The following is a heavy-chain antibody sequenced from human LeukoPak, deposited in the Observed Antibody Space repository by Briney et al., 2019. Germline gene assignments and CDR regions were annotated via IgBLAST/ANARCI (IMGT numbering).Heavy chain of an antibody. J-gene: IGHJ1*01. Sequence: PGGSLRLSCAASGFTVSSNYMSWVRQAPGKGLEWVSAISGSVVTTYYADSVKGRFTISRDNSKNTLYLQMNSLRAEDTAVYYCAKADSSGYYSYFQHWGQGTLVTVSS. CDR2: ISGSVVTT. CDR1: GFTVSSNY. V-gene: IGHV3-23*01. CDR3: AKADSSGYYSYFQH. D-gene: IGHD3-22*01.